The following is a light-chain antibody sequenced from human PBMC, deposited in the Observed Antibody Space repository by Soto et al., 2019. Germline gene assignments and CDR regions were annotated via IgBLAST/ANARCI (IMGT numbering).Light chain of an antibody. J-gene: IGKJ1*01. V-gene: IGKV3-20*01. CDR2: ATS. Sequence: EIVLTQSPGTLSLSPGETATLSCRGSQTVDSRYLAWYQQKRGQAPTLLIYATSSRATGVPDRFSGGGSGPDFTLTIRRLEPEDFAVYYCQQYDSTVWTFGQGAKVDI. CDR1: QTVDSRY. CDR3: QQYDSTVWT.